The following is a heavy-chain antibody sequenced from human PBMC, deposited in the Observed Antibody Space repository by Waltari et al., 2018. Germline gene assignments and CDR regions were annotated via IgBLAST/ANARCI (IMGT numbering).Heavy chain of an antibody. D-gene: IGHD4-17*01. CDR2: SNRDARST. Sequence: HGRRKATGKGLVCVIRSNRDARSTRYADSVKGRFTIPKDNAKNTVYLKMNSLRAEDTAIYYCARGARRTTVTTGWWYFDLWGRGTLVTVSS. V-gene: IGHV3-74*01. J-gene: IGHJ2*01. CDR3: ARGARRTTVTTGWWYFDL.